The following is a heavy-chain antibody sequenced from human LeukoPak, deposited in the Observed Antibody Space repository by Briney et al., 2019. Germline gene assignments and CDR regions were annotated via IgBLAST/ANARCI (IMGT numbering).Heavy chain of an antibody. J-gene: IGHJ4*02. CDR1: GFTFSSYG. V-gene: IGHV3-30*02. D-gene: IGHD3-22*01. CDR3: AKSEYYDRSGYSEGVLYY. CDR2: IRSDGSNK. Sequence: PGGSLRLSCAASGFTFSSYGMSWVRQAPGKGLEWVAFIRSDGSNKYYADSVKGRFTISRDNSKSTLYLQMNSLRAEDTAVYYCAKSEYYDRSGYSEGVLYYGAQGPLVTVSS.